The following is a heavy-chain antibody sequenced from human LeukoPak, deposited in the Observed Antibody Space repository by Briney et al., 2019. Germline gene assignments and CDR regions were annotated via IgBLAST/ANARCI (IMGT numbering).Heavy chain of an antibody. J-gene: IGHJ4*02. D-gene: IGHD3-16*02. CDR2: LIGSGDYT. CDR3: AKQNDYLWGTYRSYFDY. CDR1: GFIFSNYA. V-gene: IGHV3-23*01. Sequence: GGSLRLSCAASGFIFSNYAMSWVRQAPGKGLEWVSTLIGSGDYTYYADSVKGRFTISRDNSKNTLFLQMSSLRAEDTAVYYCAKQNDYLWGTYRSYFDYWGQGTLVTVSS.